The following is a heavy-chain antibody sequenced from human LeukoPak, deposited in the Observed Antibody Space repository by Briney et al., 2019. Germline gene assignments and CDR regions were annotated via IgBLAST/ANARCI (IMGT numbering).Heavy chain of an antibody. D-gene: IGHD2-21*01. CDR1: GFTFRDYY. V-gene: IGHV3-11*01. J-gene: IGHJ4*02. CDR3: ARGAHMRTNARYVDF. Sequence: GGSLRLSCEASGFTFRDYYMSWIRQTPGKGLEWLSYIRPGGGALYYADSVKGRFTISRDDVKKLVYLQMNSLKAEDTAIYYCARGAHMRTNARYVDFWGQGTLVTVSS. CDR2: IRPGGGAL.